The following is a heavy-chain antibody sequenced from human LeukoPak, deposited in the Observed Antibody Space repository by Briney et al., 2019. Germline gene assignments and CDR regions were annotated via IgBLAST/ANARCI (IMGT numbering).Heavy chain of an antibody. CDR3: ARDWTGTIAYVVAFDI. J-gene: IGHJ3*02. CDR1: GYTFTGYY. Sequence: GASVKVSCKASGYTFTGYYMHWVRQAPGQGLEWMGWINPNSGGTNYAQKFQGRVTMTRDTSISTAYMELSRLRSDDTAVYYCARDWTGTIAYVVAFDISGQGTMVTVSS. CDR2: INPNSGGT. V-gene: IGHV1-2*02. D-gene: IGHD1-7*01.